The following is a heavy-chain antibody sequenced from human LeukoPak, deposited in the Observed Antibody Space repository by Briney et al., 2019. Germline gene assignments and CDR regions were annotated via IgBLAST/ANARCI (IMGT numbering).Heavy chain of an antibody. D-gene: IGHD3-16*02. CDR1: GFTVSSNY. Sequence: GGSLRLSCAASGFTVSSNYMSWVRQAPGKGLEWVSVIYSGGSTYYADSVKGRFTISRDNSKNTLYLQMNSLRAEDTAVYYCARTYSWSLSRFDYWGQGTLVTVSS. CDR2: IYSGGST. J-gene: IGHJ4*02. V-gene: IGHV3-66*02. CDR3: ARTYSWSLSRFDY.